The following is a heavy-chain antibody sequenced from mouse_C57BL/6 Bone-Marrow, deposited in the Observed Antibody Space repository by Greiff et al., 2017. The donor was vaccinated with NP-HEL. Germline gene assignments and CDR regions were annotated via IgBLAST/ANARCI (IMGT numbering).Heavy chain of an antibody. CDR3: ARTGYGIYFDY. D-gene: IGHD2-10*02. Sequence: ELPGVASGGGLVKPGGSLTLSCAASGFPFRDSGMHCVRHAPEKGLAWVAYISSGSSTIYYADTVKGRFTISRDNAKNTLFLQMTSLRSEDTAMYYCARTGYGIYFDYWGQGTTLTVSS. V-gene: IGHV5-17*01. CDR2: ISSGSSTI. J-gene: IGHJ2*01. CDR1: GFPFRDSG.